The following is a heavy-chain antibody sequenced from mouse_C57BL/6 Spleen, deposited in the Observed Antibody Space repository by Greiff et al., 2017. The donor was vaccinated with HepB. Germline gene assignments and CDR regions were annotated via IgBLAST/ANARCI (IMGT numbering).Heavy chain of an antibody. Sequence: QVQLQQPGAELVKPGASVKLSCKASGYTITSYWMHWVKQRPGQGLEWIGMIHPNSGSTNYNEKFKSKATLTVDKSSSTAYMQLSSLTSEDSAVYYCARPHYYGSSYGWYFDVWGTGTTVTVSS. D-gene: IGHD1-1*01. CDR1: GYTITSYW. J-gene: IGHJ1*03. CDR3: ARPHYYGSSYGWYFDV. V-gene: IGHV1-64*01. CDR2: IHPNSGST.